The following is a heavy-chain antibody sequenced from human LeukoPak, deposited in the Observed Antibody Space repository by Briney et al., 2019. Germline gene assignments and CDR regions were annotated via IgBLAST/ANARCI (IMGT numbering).Heavy chain of an antibody. CDR1: GFTFSSYE. D-gene: IGHD3-10*01. CDR3: IPYGLAYYLSGSYHDY. Sequence: GGSLRLSCAASGFTFSSYEMNWVRHAPGKGLEWVSYISSSVRTIYYADSVKGRFTISRDNAKNSLYLQMNSLRAEDTAVYYCIPYGLAYYLSGSYHDYWGQGTLVTVSS. J-gene: IGHJ4*02. CDR2: ISSSVRTI. V-gene: IGHV3-48*03.